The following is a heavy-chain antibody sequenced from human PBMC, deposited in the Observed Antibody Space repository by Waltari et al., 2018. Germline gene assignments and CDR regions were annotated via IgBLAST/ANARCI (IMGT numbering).Heavy chain of an antibody. J-gene: IGHJ6*02. D-gene: IGHD3-10*01. CDR1: GHSLSELS. Sequence: QVQLVQSGAEVKKPGASVKVSCTVSGHSLSELSMHWVRQAPGKGLEWMGGFDPEDGETIYAQKFQGRVTMTEDTSTDTAYMELSSLRSEDTAVYYCTCSGEMASIGGGYYYGMDVWGQGTTVTVSS. CDR3: TCSGEMASIGGGYYYGMDV. V-gene: IGHV1-24*01. CDR2: FDPEDGET.